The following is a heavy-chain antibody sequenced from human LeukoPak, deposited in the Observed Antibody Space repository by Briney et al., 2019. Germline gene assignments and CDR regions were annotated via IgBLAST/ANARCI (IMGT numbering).Heavy chain of an antibody. CDR2: INPHSGGT. J-gene: IGHJ5*02. CDR1: GYTFTGYY. D-gene: IGHD2-2*01. V-gene: IGHV1-2*02. Sequence: GASVNVSCKASGYTFTGYYMHWVRQAPGQGLEWMEWINPHSGGTNYAQKFQGRVTMTRDTSISTAYMELSRLRSDDTAVYYCARDRVVVPAAKRGWFDPWGQGTLVTVSS. CDR3: ARDRVVVPAAKRGWFDP.